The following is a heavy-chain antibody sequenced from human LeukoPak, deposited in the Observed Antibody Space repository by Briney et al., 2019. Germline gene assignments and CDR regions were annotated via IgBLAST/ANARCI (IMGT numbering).Heavy chain of an antibody. D-gene: IGHD6-19*01. J-gene: IGHJ4*02. CDR3: ARVGYSSGWPFDY. Sequence: GASVKVSCKASGYTFTSYAMHWVRQAPGRRLEWMGWINAGNGNTKYSQKFQGRVTITRDTSASTAYMELSGLRSEDTAVYYCARVGYSSGWPFDYWGQGTLVTVSS. CDR2: INAGNGNT. CDR1: GYTFTSYA. V-gene: IGHV1-3*01.